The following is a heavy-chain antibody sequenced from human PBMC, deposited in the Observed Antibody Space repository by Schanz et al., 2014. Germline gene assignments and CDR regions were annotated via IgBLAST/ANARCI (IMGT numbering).Heavy chain of an antibody. CDR1: GFTFTNAW. CDR3: ARDPLPYSSYSYYTMDV. J-gene: IGHJ6*02. Sequence: VELVESGGGLVKPGGSLRLSCVVSGFTFTNAWMSWVRQAPGKGLEWVAIISYDGRHKNYADSVKGRFTISRDNSKSTLFLQMNSLRPDDTAVYYCARDPLPYSSYSYYTMDVWGQGTTVTISS. V-gene: IGHV3-30*03. D-gene: IGHD2-21*01. CDR2: ISYDGRHK.